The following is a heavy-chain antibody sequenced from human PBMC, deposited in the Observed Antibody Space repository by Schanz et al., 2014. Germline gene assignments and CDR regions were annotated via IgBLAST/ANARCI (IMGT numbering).Heavy chain of an antibody. CDR3: AKDSTHIDSVLVPAAIDY. Sequence: VQLLESGGGLVQPGGSLRLSCAASGFTFSSYAMSWVRQAPGKGLEWVAAMSYDGSIKYYGDSVKGRFTISRDNSKNTLYLHMNTLRSEDAAVYYYAKDSTHIDSVLVPAAIDYWGQGTLVTVSS. D-gene: IGHD2-2*01. J-gene: IGHJ4*02. CDR1: GFTFSSYA. CDR2: MSYDGSIK. V-gene: IGHV3-30*18.